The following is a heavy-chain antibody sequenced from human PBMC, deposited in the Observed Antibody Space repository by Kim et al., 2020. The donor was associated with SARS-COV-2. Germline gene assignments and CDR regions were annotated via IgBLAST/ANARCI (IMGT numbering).Heavy chain of an antibody. Sequence: SETLSLTCTVSGGSISSSDYYWGWIRQPPGTGLEWIGSIYYTGTTYYNPSLKSRVTISVDTSKNQFSLKLSSVTDAAVDYCARHGCTGGGCYFDPWGEGT. V-gene: IGHV4-39*01. J-gene: IGHJ5*02. D-gene: IGHD2-8*02. CDR3: ARHGCTGGGCYFDP. CDR1: GGSISSSDYY. CDR2: IYYTGTT.